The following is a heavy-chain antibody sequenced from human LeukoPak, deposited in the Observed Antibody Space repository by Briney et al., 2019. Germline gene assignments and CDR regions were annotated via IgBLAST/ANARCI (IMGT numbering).Heavy chain of an antibody. CDR2: TYYRSKLYN. D-gene: IGHD7-27*01. CDR1: GDSVSSNSAA. Sequence: SQTLSLTCAISGDSVSSNSAAWNWVRQSPSRGLEWLGRTYYRSKLYNDYAISVKSRITINPETSKNQFSLQLNSVTPEDTAVYYCARTIPGKLGTNWFDPWGQGTLVTVSS. V-gene: IGHV6-1*01. CDR3: ARTIPGKLGTNWFDP. J-gene: IGHJ5*02.